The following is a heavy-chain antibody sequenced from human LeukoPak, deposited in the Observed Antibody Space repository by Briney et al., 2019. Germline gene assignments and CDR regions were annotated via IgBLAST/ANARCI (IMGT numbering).Heavy chain of an antibody. CDR3: ATDIAVAGPFDY. D-gene: IGHD6-19*01. CDR2: ISYDGSNK. J-gene: IGHJ4*02. V-gene: IGHV3-30*03. CDR1: GFTFSSYG. Sequence: GGSLRLSCAASGFTFSSYGMHWVRQAPGNGLEGVAVISYDGSNKYYADSVKGRFTISRDNSKNTLYLQMNSLRAEDTAVYYCATDIAVAGPFDYWGQGTLVTVSS.